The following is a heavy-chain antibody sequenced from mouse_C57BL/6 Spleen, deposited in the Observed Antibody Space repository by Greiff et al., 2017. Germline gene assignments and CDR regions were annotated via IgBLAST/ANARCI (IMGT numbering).Heavy chain of an antibody. CDR1: GYTFTSYW. CDR3: ARVDGYVLYARDY. D-gene: IGHD2-2*01. V-gene: IGHV1-55*01. CDR2: IYPGSGST. J-gene: IGHJ4*01. Sequence: QVQLQQPGAELVKPGASVKMSCKASGYTFTSYWITWVKQRPGQGLEWIGDIYPGSGSTNYNEKFKSKATLTVDTSSSTAYMQLSSLTSEDSAVYYCARVDGYVLYARDYWGQGTSVTVAS.